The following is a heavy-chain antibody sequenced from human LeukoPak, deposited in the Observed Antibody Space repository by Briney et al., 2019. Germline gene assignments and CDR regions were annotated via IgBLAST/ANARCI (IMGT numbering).Heavy chain of an antibody. CDR2: IIPIFGTA. CDR1: GGTFSSYA. Sequence: ASVKVSCKASGGTFSSYAISWVRQAPGQGLEWMGGIIPIFGTANYAQKFQGRVTITADESTSTAYMELSSLRSEDTAVYYCARGAMVRGVADAFDIWGQGTMVTVSS. J-gene: IGHJ3*02. V-gene: IGHV1-69*13. D-gene: IGHD3-10*01. CDR3: ARGAMVRGVADAFDI.